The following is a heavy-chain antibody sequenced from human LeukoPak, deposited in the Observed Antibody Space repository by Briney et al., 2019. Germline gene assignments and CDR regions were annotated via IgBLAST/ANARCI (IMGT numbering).Heavy chain of an antibody. CDR1: GYTFTGYY. Sequence: ASVKVSCKASGYTFTGYYMHWVRQAPGQGLEWMGWINPNGGGTNYAQKFQGRVNMTRDTSISTAYMELSRLRSDDTAVYYCARDRSYSSSPTGYWGQGTLVTVSS. J-gene: IGHJ4*02. CDR2: INPNGGGT. CDR3: ARDRSYSSSPTGY. D-gene: IGHD6-13*01. V-gene: IGHV1-2*02.